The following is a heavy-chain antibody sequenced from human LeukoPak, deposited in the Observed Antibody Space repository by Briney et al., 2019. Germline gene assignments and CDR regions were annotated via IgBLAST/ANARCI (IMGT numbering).Heavy chain of an antibody. J-gene: IGHJ4*02. Sequence: ASVKVSCKVSGYTLTELSMHWVRQAPGKGLEWMGGFDPEDGETIYAQKFQGRVTMTEDTSTDTAYMEPSSLRSEDTAVYYCATDPYSSGWYHYWGQGTLVTVSS. CDR3: ATDPYSSGWYHY. V-gene: IGHV1-24*01. CDR1: GYTLTELS. CDR2: FDPEDGET. D-gene: IGHD6-19*01.